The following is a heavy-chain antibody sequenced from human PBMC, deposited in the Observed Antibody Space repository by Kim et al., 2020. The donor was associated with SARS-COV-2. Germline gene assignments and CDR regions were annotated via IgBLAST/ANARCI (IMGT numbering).Heavy chain of an antibody. CDR3: ARDLDTAMATFYYYYGMDV. CDR2: ISSSSYI. V-gene: IGHV3-21*01. D-gene: IGHD5-18*01. CDR1: GFTFSSYS. Sequence: GGSLRLSCAASGFTFSSYSMNWVRQAPGKGLEWVSSISSSSYIYYADSVKGRFTISRDNAKNSLYLQMNSLRAEDTAVYYCARDLDTAMATFYYYYGMDVWGQGTTVTVSS. J-gene: IGHJ6*02.